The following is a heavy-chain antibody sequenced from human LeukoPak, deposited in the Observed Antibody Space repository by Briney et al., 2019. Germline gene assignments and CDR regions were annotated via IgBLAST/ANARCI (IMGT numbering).Heavy chain of an antibody. CDR1: RFTLSTYW. V-gene: IGHV3-7*01. D-gene: IGHD3-3*01. J-gene: IGHJ4*02. Sequence: GGSLRLSCAASRFTLSTYWMSWVRQAPGKGLEWVAHIKRDGSQEYYVDSVKGRFTISRDSAKNSLYLQMNSLRAEDTAVYYCARGVPYDSWSGPHYSDYWGQGTLVTVSS. CDR2: IKRDGSQE. CDR3: ARGVPYDSWSGPHYSDY.